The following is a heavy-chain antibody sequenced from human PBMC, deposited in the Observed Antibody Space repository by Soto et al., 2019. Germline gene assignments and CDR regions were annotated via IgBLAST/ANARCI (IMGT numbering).Heavy chain of an antibody. D-gene: IGHD1-26*01. CDR2: IIGNSVGT. CDR3: AKGYQEWELLVGFDY. CDR1: GVPFSIYA. V-gene: IGHV3-23*01. Sequence: PGGSLILSCAASGVPFSIYAMIWVRQAPVKGLEWVSAIIGNSVGTSYADSVKGRFIISRDNSKNTLYLQMNSLRAEDTALYYCAKGYQEWELLVGFDYWGQGTVVTSPQ. J-gene: IGHJ4*02.